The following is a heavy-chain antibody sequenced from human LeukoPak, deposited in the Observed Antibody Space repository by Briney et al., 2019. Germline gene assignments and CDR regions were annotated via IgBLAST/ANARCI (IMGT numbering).Heavy chain of an antibody. J-gene: IGHJ6*03. V-gene: IGHV3-30*18. CDR1: GFTFSSYG. Sequence: GGSLRLSCAASGFTFSSYGMHWVRQAPGKGPEWVAVISYDGSNKYYADSVKGRFTISRDNSKNTLYLQMNSLRAEDTAVYYCAKSWGIAAAGTYYYMDVWGKGTTVTVSS. CDR2: ISYDGSNK. CDR3: AKSWGIAAAGTYYYMDV. D-gene: IGHD6-13*01.